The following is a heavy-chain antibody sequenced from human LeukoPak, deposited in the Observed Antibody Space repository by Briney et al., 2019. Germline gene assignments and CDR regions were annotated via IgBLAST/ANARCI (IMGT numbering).Heavy chain of an antibody. J-gene: IGHJ4*02. CDR1: GGSISSYY. D-gene: IGHD3-10*01. CDR3: AGGYGSGSYFFDY. V-gene: IGHV4-59*08. Sequence: SETLSLTCTVSGGSISSYYWSWIRQPPGKGLEWIGYIYYSGSTNYNPSLKSRVTISVDTSKSQFSVKLSSVTAADTGVYYCAGGYGSGSYFFDYWGQGTLVTVSS. CDR2: IYYSGST.